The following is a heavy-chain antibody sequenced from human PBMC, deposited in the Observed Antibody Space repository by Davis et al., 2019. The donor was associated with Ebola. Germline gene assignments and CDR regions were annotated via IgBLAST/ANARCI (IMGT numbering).Heavy chain of an antibody. CDR3: AARPNWGSFHD. CDR1: GFTFSTSA. CDR2: VGYSGYDT. D-gene: IGHD7-27*01. V-gene: IGHV3-23*01. Sequence: PGGSLRLSCAASGFTFSTSAMNWVRQAPGKGLEWISTVGYSGYDTHYADSVKGRFTISRDNSKNTLFLQMSSLRAEDTALYYCAARPNWGSFHDWGQGILVTVSS. J-gene: IGHJ4*02.